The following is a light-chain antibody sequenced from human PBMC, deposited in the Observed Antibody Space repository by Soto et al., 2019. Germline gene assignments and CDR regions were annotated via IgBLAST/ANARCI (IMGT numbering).Light chain of an antibody. J-gene: IGLJ2*01. CDR2: SNN. Sequence: QSVLTQPPSASGTPGQRVTISCSGISSNIGSNTVNWYQQLPGTAPKLLIYSNNQRPSGVHDRFSGSKSGTSASLAISGLQSEDEDDYYCAAWGESLNGVVFGGGTKVSAL. CDR1: SSNIGSNT. CDR3: AAWGESLNGVV. V-gene: IGLV1-44*01.